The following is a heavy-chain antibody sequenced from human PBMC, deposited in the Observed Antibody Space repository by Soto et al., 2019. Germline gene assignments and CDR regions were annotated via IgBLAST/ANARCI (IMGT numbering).Heavy chain of an antibody. Sequence: ESGGALVVPGGSLSLSCAASGFAFRNYAMTWVRQAPGKGLEWVSSIRGKGDRTYYAESVKGRFTISRDNSKSTLFLQMNSLRADDTAVYFCARAEVTAVFGFWGQGTLVTVSS. D-gene: IGHD2-21*02. J-gene: IGHJ4*02. V-gene: IGHV3-23*01. CDR2: IRGKGDRT. CDR3: ARAEVTAVFGF. CDR1: GFAFRNYA.